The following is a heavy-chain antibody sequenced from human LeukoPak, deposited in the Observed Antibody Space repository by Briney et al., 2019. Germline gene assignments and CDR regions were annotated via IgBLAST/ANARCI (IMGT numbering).Heavy chain of an antibody. CDR3: ARLRDDFWSGYYFDY. D-gene: IGHD3-3*01. V-gene: IGHV5-51*01. J-gene: IGHJ4*02. Sequence: GESLKISCKGSGYSFTSYWIGWVRQMPGKGLEWMRIIYPGDSDTRYSPSFQGQVTISAVKSISTAYLQWSSLKASDTATYYCARLRDDFWSGYYFDYWGQGTLVTVSS. CDR1: GYSFTSYW. CDR2: IYPGDSDT.